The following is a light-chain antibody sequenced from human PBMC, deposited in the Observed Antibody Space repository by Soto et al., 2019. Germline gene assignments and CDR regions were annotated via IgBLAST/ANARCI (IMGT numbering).Light chain of an antibody. CDR1: SSHIGAGYD. V-gene: IGLV1-40*01. CDR3: QSYDSSLSGYV. J-gene: IGLJ1*01. Sequence: QSVLTQPPSVSGAPGQRVTISCTGSSSHIGAGYDVHWYQQLPGTAPKLLIYGNSNRPSGVPDRFSGSKSGTSASLAITGLQAEDEADYSCQSYDSSLSGYVFGTGTKLTVL. CDR2: GNS.